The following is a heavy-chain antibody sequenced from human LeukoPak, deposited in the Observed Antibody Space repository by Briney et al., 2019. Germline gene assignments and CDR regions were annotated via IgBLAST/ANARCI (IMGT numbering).Heavy chain of an antibody. CDR3: ARLLRERWELRNEPFDY. Sequence: GGSLRLSCAASGFTFSSYAMRWVRQAPGKGLEWVAVISYDGSNKYYADSVKGRFTISRDNSKNTLYLQMNSLRAEDTAVYYCARLLRERWELRNEPFDYWGQGTLVTVSS. J-gene: IGHJ4*02. D-gene: IGHD1-26*01. CDR1: GFTFSSYA. CDR2: ISYDGSNK. V-gene: IGHV3-30-3*01.